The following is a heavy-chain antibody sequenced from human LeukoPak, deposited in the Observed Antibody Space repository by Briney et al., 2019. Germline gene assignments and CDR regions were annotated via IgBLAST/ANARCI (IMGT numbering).Heavy chain of an antibody. V-gene: IGHV1-2*02. CDR1: GYTFTDYY. D-gene: IGHD2-2*01. J-gene: IGHJ6*03. CDR2: INPNSGGT. CDR3: AGEGVPDFYYYYMDV. Sequence: ASVKVSCKASGYTFTDYYMHWVRQAPGQGLEWMGWINPNSGGTNYAQKFQGRVAMTRDTSISTAYMELSRLRSDDTAVYYCAGEGVPDFYYYYMDVWGKGTTVTVSS.